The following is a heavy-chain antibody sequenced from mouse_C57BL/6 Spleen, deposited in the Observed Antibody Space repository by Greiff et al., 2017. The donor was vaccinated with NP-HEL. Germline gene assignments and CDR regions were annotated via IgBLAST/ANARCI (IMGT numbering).Heavy chain of an antibody. J-gene: IGHJ1*03. V-gene: IGHV1-39*01. CDR2: INPNYGTT. CDR3: ARFPGSSLDWYFDV. Sequence: VHVKQSGPELVKPGASVKISCKASGYSFTDYNMNWVKQSNGKSLEWIGVINPNYGTTSYNQKFKGKATLTVDQSSSTAYMQLNSLTSEDSAVYYCARFPGSSLDWYFDVWGTGTTVTVSS. D-gene: IGHD1-1*01. CDR1: GYSFTDYN.